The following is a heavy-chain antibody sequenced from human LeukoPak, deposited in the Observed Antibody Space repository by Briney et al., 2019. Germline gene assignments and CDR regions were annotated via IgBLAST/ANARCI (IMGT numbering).Heavy chain of an antibody. CDR2: IYYSGST. D-gene: IGHD6-19*01. V-gene: IGHV4-59*01. Sequence: KASETLSLTCTVSGGSINSYYWSWIRQPPGKGLEWVGYIYYSGSTNYKPSLKRRVTISVDTSKNQFSLKVSSVTAADTAVYYCASSRSSSGWSLIGYWGQGALVTVSS. CDR3: ASSRSSSGWSLIGY. CDR1: GGSINSYY. J-gene: IGHJ4*02.